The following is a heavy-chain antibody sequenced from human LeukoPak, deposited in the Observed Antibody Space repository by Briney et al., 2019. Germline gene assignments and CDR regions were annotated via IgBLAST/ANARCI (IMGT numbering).Heavy chain of an antibody. J-gene: IGHJ6*02. CDR1: GYTFTSYA. CDR3: ARSQQWLGRGYYGMDV. V-gene: IGHV7-4-1*02. Sequence: ASVTVSFKASGYTFTSYAMNWVRQAPGQGLEGMGWINTNTGNPTYAQGFTGRFVFSLDTSVSTAYLQISSLKAEDTAVYYCARSQQWLGRGYYGMDVWGQGTTVTVSS. D-gene: IGHD6-19*01. CDR2: INTNTGNP.